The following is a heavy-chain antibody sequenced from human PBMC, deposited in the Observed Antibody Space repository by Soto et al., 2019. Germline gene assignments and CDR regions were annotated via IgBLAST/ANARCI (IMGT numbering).Heavy chain of an antibody. CDR2: ISGSGGST. J-gene: IGHJ4*02. CDR3: AKDPPATPVLGYCSGGSCYWDY. Sequence: EVQLLESGGGLVQPGGSLRLSCAASGFTFSSYAMSWVRQAPGKGLEWVSAISGSGGSTYYADSVKGRFTISRDNSKNTLYLQMNSLRAEDRAVYYCAKDPPATPVLGYCSGGSCYWDYGGQGTLVTVSS. V-gene: IGHV3-23*01. CDR1: GFTFSSYA. D-gene: IGHD2-15*01.